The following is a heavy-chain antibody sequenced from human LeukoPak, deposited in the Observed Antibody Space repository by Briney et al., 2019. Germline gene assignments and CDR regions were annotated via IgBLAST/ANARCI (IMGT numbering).Heavy chain of an antibody. CDR1: GGSFSGYY. CDR3: ARCRSAYDFWSGYPLYYMDV. Sequence: SETLSLTCAVYGGSFSGYYWGWIRQPPGKGLEWIGSIYYSGSTYYNPSLKSRVTISVDTSKNQFSLKLSSVTAADTAVYYCARCRSAYDFWSGYPLYYMDVWGKGTTVTVSS. J-gene: IGHJ6*03. D-gene: IGHD3-3*01. CDR2: IYYSGST. V-gene: IGHV4-34*01.